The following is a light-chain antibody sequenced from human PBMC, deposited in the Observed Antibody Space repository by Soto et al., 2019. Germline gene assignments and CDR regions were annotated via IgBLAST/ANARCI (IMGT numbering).Light chain of an antibody. J-gene: IGKJ1*01. Sequence: DIQMTQAPSSLSASVGDRVTITCRASQNINNYLNGYQHKLGKAPKLLIYSASNLQSGVPSRFSGSGSGTDFTLTISSLQPEDFATYYCQQSYTTPAAFGQGTKVDIK. CDR1: QNINNY. CDR3: QQSYTTPAA. V-gene: IGKV1-39*01. CDR2: SAS.